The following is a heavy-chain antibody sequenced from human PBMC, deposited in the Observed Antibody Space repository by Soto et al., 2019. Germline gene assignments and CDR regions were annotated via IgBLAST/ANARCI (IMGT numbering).Heavy chain of an antibody. CDR3: ARGWGRIFDY. Sequence: QVQLQQWGAGLLKPSETLSLTCAVYGGSFSGYYWNWIRQPPGKGLEWIGEINHSGSTNYNPSVKGRVTISVDTSQNQFSPKLSSVTAADAAVYYCARGWGRIFDYWGQGTLVTVSS. D-gene: IGHD7-27*01. V-gene: IGHV4-34*01. CDR2: INHSGST. J-gene: IGHJ4*02. CDR1: GGSFSGYY.